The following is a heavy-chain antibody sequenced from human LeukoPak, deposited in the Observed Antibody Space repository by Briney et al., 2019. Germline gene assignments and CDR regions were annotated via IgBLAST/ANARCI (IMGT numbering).Heavy chain of an antibody. V-gene: IGHV4-59*01. D-gene: IGHD1-1*01. CDR2: IYYSGST. CDR1: GGSISSYY. Sequence: SETLSLTCTVSGGSISSYYWSWIRQPAGKGLEWIGYIYYSGSTNYNPCLKSRVTISVDTSKNQFSLKLSSVTAADTAVYFCARVRNGARFFDYWGQGTLVTVSS. CDR3: ARVRNGARFFDY. J-gene: IGHJ4*02.